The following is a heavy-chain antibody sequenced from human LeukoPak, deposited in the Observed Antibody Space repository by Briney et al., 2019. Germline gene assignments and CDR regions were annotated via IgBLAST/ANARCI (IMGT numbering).Heavy chain of an antibody. J-gene: IGHJ3*02. Sequence: PSETLSLTCTVSGGSISSGGYYWSWIRQHPGKGLEWIGYIYYSGSTYYNPSLKIRVTISVDTSKNQFSLKLSSVTAAATAVYYCARENADRDGYNQSPGAFDIWGQGTIVTVSS. CDR3: ARENADRDGYNQSPGAFDI. V-gene: IGHV4-31*03. D-gene: IGHD5-24*01. CDR2: IYYSGST. CDR1: GGSISSGGYY.